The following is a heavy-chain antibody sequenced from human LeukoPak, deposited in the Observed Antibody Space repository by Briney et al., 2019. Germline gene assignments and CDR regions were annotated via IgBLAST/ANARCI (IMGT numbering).Heavy chain of an antibody. V-gene: IGHV4-61*01. J-gene: IGHJ4*02. Sequence: SETLSLTCTVSGGSVSSGSYYWSWIRQPPGKGLEWIGYIYYSGSTNYNPSLKSRVTISVDTSKNQFSLKLSSVTAADTAVYYCARVERSYYDILTGYYLPDYWGQGTLVTVSS. D-gene: IGHD3-9*01. CDR3: ARVERSYYDILTGYYLPDY. CDR2: IYYSGST. CDR1: GGSVSSGSYY.